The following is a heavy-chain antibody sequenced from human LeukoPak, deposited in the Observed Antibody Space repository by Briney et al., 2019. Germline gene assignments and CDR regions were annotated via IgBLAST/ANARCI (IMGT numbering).Heavy chain of an antibody. J-gene: IGHJ4*02. V-gene: IGHV3-15*01. CDR2: IKSKTDDGTT. Sequence: GGSLRLSCAASGFTFSNAWMSWVRQAPGKGLEWVGRIKSKTDDGTTDYTAPVKGRFTISRDDSKSTLYLQMNSLKIEDTAVYYCTVEGLPAAILFHSWGQGTLVTVSS. CDR3: TVEGLPAAILFHS. CDR1: GFTFSNAW. D-gene: IGHD2-2*02.